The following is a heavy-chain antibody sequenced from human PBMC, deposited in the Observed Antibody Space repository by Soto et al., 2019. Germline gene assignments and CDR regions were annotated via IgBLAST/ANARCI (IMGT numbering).Heavy chain of an antibody. J-gene: IGHJ6*03. D-gene: IGHD5-12*01. CDR3: ARESGGATATLDYYYFYMDV. V-gene: IGHV1-2*04. CDR1: GDTFNDYY. Sequence: QVQLVQSGAEVKKPGASVTVSCRSSGDTFNDYYIHWVRQAPGKGLEWMGWINPNGGVTKYAQKFQGWVTMTRDTSIRTVYMQLSRLRSDDTPVYYCARESGGATATLDYYYFYMDVWGTGTTVTVSS. CDR2: INPNGGVT.